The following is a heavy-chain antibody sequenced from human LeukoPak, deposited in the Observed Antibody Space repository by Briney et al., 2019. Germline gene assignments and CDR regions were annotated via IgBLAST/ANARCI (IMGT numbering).Heavy chain of an antibody. CDR1: GFTFSSYL. D-gene: IGHD1-26*01. CDR2: IKQDGSEK. Sequence: GGSLRLSCAASGFTFSSYLMSWVRQAPGKGGGWVAHIKQDGSEKYYVDSVKGRFTISRDNAKNSLYLQMNSLRAEDTAVYYCARVGGSYYFDYWGQGTLVTVSS. V-gene: IGHV3-7*01. J-gene: IGHJ4*02. CDR3: ARVGGSYYFDY.